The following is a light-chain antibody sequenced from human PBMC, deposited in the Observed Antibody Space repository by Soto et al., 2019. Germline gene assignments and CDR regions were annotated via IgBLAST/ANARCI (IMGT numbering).Light chain of an antibody. CDR2: GAS. V-gene: IGKV1-27*01. CDR3: QNYVSAPLT. Sequence: DIQMTQSPSSLTASIGDRVTISCRASQGFRNSLAWYQQKPGKVPTLLIYGASILQSGVPSRFSGSGSGTEFTLTISCLQPEDVAAYFCQNYVSAPLTFGGGSKVEIK. CDR1: QGFRNS. J-gene: IGKJ4*01.